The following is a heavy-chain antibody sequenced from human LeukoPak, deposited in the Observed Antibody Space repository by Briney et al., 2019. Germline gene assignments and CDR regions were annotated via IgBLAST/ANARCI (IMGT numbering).Heavy chain of an antibody. J-gene: IGHJ4*02. CDR1: GFTFSSYS. Sequence: GGSLRLSCAASGFTFSSYSMTWVRQAPGKGLEWVASIREDGSEKTSVDSVKGRFTISRDNAKNSLYLQMDSLRAEDTAVYYCARGPTNGQAFDYWGQGTLVSVSS. CDR2: IREDGSEK. D-gene: IGHD2-8*01. V-gene: IGHV3-7*01. CDR3: ARGPTNGQAFDY.